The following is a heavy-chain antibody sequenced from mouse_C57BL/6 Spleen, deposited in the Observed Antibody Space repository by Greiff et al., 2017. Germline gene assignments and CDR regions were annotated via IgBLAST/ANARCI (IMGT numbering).Heavy chain of an antibody. V-gene: IGHV1-50*01. CDR3: ARSVTGTGVSYWYFDV. CDR1: GYTFTSYW. Sequence: VQLQQPGAELVKPGASVKLSCKASGYTFTSYWMQWVKQRPGQGLAWIGEIDPSDSYTNYNQKFKGKATLTVDTSSSTAYMQLSSLTSEDSAVYYCARSVTGTGVSYWYFDVWGTGTTVTVAS. D-gene: IGHD4-1*01. J-gene: IGHJ1*03. CDR2: IDPSDSYT.